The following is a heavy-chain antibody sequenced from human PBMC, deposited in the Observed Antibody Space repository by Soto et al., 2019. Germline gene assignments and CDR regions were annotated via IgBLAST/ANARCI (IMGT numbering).Heavy chain of an antibody. V-gene: IGHV4-34*01. D-gene: IGHD3-22*01. J-gene: IGHJ5*02. Sequence: SETLSLTCAVYGGSVRGYYWSWIRQPPWKGLEWIGEIHDSGATKYNASLKSRVTVSVDTSKNQFSLSLSSVTAADTAVYFCARHGYDTSTHHFDPWRQGIRVTVAS. CDR2: IHDSGAT. CDR1: GGSVRGYY. CDR3: ARHGYDTSTHHFDP.